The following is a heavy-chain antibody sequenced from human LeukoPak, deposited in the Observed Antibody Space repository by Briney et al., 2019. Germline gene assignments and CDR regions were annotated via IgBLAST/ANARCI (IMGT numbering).Heavy chain of an antibody. V-gene: IGHV3-21*01. CDR2: ISSSSSYI. D-gene: IGHD6-13*01. J-gene: IGHJ4*02. CDR1: GFTFSSYS. CDR3: ARDLTGYSSSWLQYYFDY. Sequence: PGGSLRLSCAASGFTFSSYSMNWVRQAPGKGLEWVSSISSSSSYIYYADSVKGRFTISRDNAKNSLYLQMNSLRAEDTAVYYCARDLTGYSSSWLQYYFDYWGQGTLVTVSS.